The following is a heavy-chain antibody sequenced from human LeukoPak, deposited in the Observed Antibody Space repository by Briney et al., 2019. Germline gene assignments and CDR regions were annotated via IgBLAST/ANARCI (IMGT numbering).Heavy chain of an antibody. J-gene: IGHJ4*02. CDR3: ARDYGDY. D-gene: IGHD4-17*01. CDR2: IKQDGSDK. V-gene: IGHV3-7*01. CDR1: GFTFSSYE. Sequence: GGSLRLSCAASGFTFSSYEMNWFRQAPGKGLEWVANIKQDGSDKYYVDSVKGRFTISRDNAKNSLYLQMNSLRAEDTAVYYCARDYGDYWGQGILVTVSS.